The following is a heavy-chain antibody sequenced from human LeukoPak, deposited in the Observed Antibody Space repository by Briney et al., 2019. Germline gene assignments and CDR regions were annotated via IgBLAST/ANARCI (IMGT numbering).Heavy chain of an antibody. CDR3: VSSGRGLRLGELSFDFDL. V-gene: IGHV1-69*04. CDR2: IIPILGIA. J-gene: IGHJ2*01. CDR1: GGTFSSYA. Sequence: ASVKVSCKASGGTFSSYALSWVRQAPGQGLEWMGRIIPILGIANYAQKFQGRVTITADKSTSTAYMELSSLRSEDTAVYYCVSSGRGLRLGELSFDFDLWGRGTLVTVSS. D-gene: IGHD3-16*02.